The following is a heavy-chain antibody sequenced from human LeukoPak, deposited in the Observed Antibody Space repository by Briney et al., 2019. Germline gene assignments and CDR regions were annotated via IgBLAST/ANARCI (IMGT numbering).Heavy chain of an antibody. CDR1: GFTFSSYG. CDR3: AKYQRQLPPKGGFDY. V-gene: IGHV3-30*18. D-gene: IGHD2-2*01. Sequence: PGGSLRLSCAASGFTFSSYGMHWVRQAPGKGLEWVAVISYDGNNKYYADSVKGRFTISRDNSKNTLYLQMDNLRAEDTAVYYCAKYQRQLPPKGGFDYWGQGTLVTGSS. J-gene: IGHJ4*02. CDR2: ISYDGNNK.